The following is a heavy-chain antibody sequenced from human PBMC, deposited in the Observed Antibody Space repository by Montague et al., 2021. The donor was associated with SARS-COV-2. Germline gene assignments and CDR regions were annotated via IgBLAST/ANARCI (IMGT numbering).Heavy chain of an antibody. CDR1: GFSFSAVW. Sequence: SLRLSCAASGFSFSAVWMSWVRQAPGRGLEWVATINQDGTFRDYLDSLTGRFTISRDNAEKSLYLQMNSLRADDTADYYCVRHIDFWGQGTLVTVSS. CDR3: VRHIDF. J-gene: IGHJ4*02. V-gene: IGHV3-7*01. CDR2: INQDGTFR.